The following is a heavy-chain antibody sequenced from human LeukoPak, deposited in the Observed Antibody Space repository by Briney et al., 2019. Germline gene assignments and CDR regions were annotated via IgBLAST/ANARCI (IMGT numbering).Heavy chain of an antibody. D-gene: IGHD2-2*02. J-gene: IGHJ4*02. CDR3: AREEAYCTSSSCHIDY. CDR1: GYTFTGYY. V-gene: IGHV1-2*02. CDR2: INPNSGGT. Sequence: ASVKVSCKASGYTFTGYYVHWVRQAPGQGLEWMGWINPNSGGTNYAQKFQGRVTMTRDTSISTAYMELSRLRSDDTAVYYCAREEAYCTSSSCHIDYWGQGTLVTVSS.